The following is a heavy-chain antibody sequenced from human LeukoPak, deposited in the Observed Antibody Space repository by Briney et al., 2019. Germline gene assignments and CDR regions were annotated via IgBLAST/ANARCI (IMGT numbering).Heavy chain of an antibody. CDR1: GFTFSSYG. V-gene: IGHV3-23*01. CDR3: ARDIESALDY. Sequence: PGGSLRLSCAASGFTFSSYGMSWVRQAPGKGLEWVSAISGSGGSTYYADSVKGRFTISRDNSKNTLYLQMNSLRAEDTAVYYCARDIESALDYWGQGTLVTVSS. CDR2: ISGSGGST. D-gene: IGHD3-16*02. J-gene: IGHJ4*02.